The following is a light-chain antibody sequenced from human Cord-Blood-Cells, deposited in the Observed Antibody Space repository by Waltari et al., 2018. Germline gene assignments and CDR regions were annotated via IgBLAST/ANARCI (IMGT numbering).Light chain of an antibody. V-gene: IGLV2-23*02. CDR3: CSDAGSSTLV. CDR1: SIAVGSSNL. J-gene: IGLJ3*02. CDR2: EFS. Sequence: QSALTQPASVPGSPGQSITISCTGTSIAVGSSNLVSWYQQHPGKAHKPMICEFSKRHSGVSNLFSGSKSGNTASLTIAGLQAEDEADFYCCSDAGSSTLVFGGGTKLTVL.